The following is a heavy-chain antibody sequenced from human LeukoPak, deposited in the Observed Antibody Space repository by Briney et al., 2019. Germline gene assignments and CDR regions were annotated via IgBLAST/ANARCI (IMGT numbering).Heavy chain of an antibody. V-gene: IGHV3-30*02. CDR3: AKTGFQWGSYYYYMDV. CDR2: IRYDGSNK. Sequence: GGSLRLSCAASGFTFSSYGMHWVRQAPGKGLEWVAFIRYDGSNKYYADSVKGRFTISRDNSKNTLYLQMNSLRAEDTAVYSCAKTGFQWGSYYYYMDVWGKGTTVTVSS. CDR1: GFTFSSYG. D-gene: IGHD1-14*01. J-gene: IGHJ6*03.